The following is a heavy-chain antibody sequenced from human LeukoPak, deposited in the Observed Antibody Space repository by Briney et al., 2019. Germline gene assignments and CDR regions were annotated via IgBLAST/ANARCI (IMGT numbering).Heavy chain of an antibody. D-gene: IGHD5-18*01. CDR2: ISTDGAKT. J-gene: IGHJ4*02. CDR3: ARDGYGFGAFDY. CDR1: GFTFSRSW. Sequence: GGSLRFSCAASGFTFSRSWIHWVRQAPGKGLVWVSCISTDGAKTIYADSVKGRFTISRDNTKNTLFLQMNSLRAEDTAVYYCARDGYGFGAFDYWGQGTLVTVSS. V-gene: IGHV3-74*01.